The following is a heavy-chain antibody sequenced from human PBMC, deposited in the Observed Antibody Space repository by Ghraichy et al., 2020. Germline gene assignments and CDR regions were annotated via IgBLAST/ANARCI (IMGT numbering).Heavy chain of an antibody. D-gene: IGHD4-11*01. J-gene: IGHJ4*02. Sequence: GGSLRLSCAASGFTFDDYAMHWVRQAPGKGLEWVSGISWNSGSIGYADSVKGRFTISRDNAKNSLYLQMNSLRAEDTALYYCVKDRGYSNEDYWGQGTLVTVSS. CDR3: VKDRGYSNEDY. CDR1: GFTFDDYA. V-gene: IGHV3-9*01. CDR2: ISWNSGSI.